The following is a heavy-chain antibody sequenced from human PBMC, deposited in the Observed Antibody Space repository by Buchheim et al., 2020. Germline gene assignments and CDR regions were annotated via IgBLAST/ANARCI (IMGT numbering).Heavy chain of an antibody. V-gene: IGHV4-34*01. CDR3: ARVPSITIFGVIDY. Sequence: QVQLQQWGAGLLKPSETLSLTCAVYGGSFSGYYWSWTRQPPGKGLEWIGEINHSGSTNYNPSLKSRVTIPVDPSKNQFSLRLSSVTAADTAVYYCARVPSITIFGVIDYWGQGTL. CDR1: GGSFSGYY. D-gene: IGHD3-3*01. J-gene: IGHJ4*02. CDR2: INHSGST.